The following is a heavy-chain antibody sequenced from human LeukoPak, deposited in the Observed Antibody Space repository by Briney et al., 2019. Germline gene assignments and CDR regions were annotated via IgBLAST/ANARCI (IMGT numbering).Heavy chain of an antibody. CDR1: GFTVSSNY. J-gene: IGHJ6*02. CDR2: IYSGGST. CDR3: ARSRYFDWPYYYYGMDV. V-gene: IGHV3-53*01. D-gene: IGHD3-9*01. Sequence: QPGGSLRLSCAASGFTVSSNYMSWVRQAPGKGLEWVSVIYSGGSTYYADSVKGRFTISRDSSKNTLYLQMNSLRAEDTAVYYCARSRYFDWPYYYYGMDVWGQGTTVTVSS.